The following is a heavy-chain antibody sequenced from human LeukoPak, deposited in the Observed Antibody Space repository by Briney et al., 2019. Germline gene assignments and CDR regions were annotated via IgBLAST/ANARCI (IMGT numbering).Heavy chain of an antibody. J-gene: IGHJ3*02. V-gene: IGHV3-23*01. CDR2: ISGSGGST. CDR3: AKDRFYSGSPRAFDI. D-gene: IGHD1-26*01. CDR1: GFSFSSYA. Sequence: GGSLRLSCAASGFSFSSYAMHWVRQAPGKGLEWVSGISGSGGSTYYADSVKGRFTISRDNSKNTLYLEMNSLRGEDTAVYYCAKDRFYSGSPRAFDIWGQGTMVTVSS.